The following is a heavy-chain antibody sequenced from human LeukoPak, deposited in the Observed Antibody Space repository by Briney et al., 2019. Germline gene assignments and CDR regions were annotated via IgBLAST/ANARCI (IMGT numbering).Heavy chain of an antibody. CDR2: IYYSGST. Sequence: KPSETLSLTCTVSGGSISSYYWSWIRQPPGKGLEWIGYIYYSGSTNYNPSLKSRVTISVDTSKNQFSLKLSSVTAADTAVYYCARDRRIAARRGRSGWFDPWGQGTLVTVSS. CDR1: GGSISSYY. V-gene: IGHV4-59*01. D-gene: IGHD6-6*01. J-gene: IGHJ5*02. CDR3: ARDRRIAARRGRSGWFDP.